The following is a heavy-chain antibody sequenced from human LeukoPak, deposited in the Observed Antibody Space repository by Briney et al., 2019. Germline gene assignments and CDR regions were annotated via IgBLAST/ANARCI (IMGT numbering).Heavy chain of an antibody. CDR3: AKGLYDYVSSLDY. CDR2: IWYDGSNE. D-gene: IGHD3-16*01. V-gene: IGHV3-33*06. CDR1: GFTFSSYG. Sequence: PGRSLRLSCAASGFTFSSYGMHWVRQAPGKGLEWVALIWYDGSNEYFADSVRGRFTISRDNSKNTLYLQMNSLRAEDTAVYYCAKGLYDYVSSLDYWGQGTLVTVPS. J-gene: IGHJ4*02.